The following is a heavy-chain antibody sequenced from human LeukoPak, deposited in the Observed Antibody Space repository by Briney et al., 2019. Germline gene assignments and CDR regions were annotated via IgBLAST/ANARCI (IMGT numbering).Heavy chain of an antibody. CDR3: ARGEDRYKQGY. D-gene: IGHD5-24*01. CDR2: IHPSGDT. J-gene: IGHJ4*02. CDR1: GGSFSHYY. V-gene: IGHV4-34*01. Sequence: SETLSLTCGVHGGSFSHYYRSWILQSPGKGLEWIGEIHPSGDTNYNPSFKSRVTISVDTSKNQFSLKLTSVTAADTAVYYCARGEDRYKQGYWGQGTLVTVSS.